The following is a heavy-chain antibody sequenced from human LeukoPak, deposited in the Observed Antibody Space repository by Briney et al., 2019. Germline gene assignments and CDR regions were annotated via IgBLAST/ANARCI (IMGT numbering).Heavy chain of an antibody. J-gene: IGHJ4*02. Sequence: GGSLRLSRTPSVFILSDYYMRWIRQAPGKGLEWVSYISSSGSILYYAGSVKGRFTISRDNAKNSLHLQMNSLRAEDTAVYYCARDRFSGSYPLDYWGQGTLVSVSS. CDR3: ARDRFSGSYPLDY. CDR1: VFILSDYY. CDR2: ISSSGSIL. D-gene: IGHD1-26*01. V-gene: IGHV3-11*01.